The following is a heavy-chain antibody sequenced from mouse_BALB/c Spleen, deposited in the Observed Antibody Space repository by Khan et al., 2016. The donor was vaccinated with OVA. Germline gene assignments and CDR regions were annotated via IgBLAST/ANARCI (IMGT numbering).Heavy chain of an antibody. J-gene: IGHJ3*01. V-gene: IGHV2-3*01. D-gene: IGHD2-2*01. CDR2: IWSDGNT. Sequence: QVQLKESGPGLVAPSQSLSITCTVSGSSSSSYGVSWARQTPGKGLEWLGVIWSDGNTNYHSSLKYRLTITKDNSKSQVLLKLNSLQTDDTATYYCAIIFYGYDWFAYWGQGTLVTVSA. CDR3: AIIFYGYDWFAY. CDR1: GSSSSSYG.